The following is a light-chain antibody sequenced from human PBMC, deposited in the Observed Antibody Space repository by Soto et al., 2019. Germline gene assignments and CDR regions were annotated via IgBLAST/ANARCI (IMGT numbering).Light chain of an antibody. Sequence: QSALTQPASVSGSPGQSITISCTGTNSDVGSYNLVSWYQHHPGKAPKLLIYEVSKWPSGVSDRFSGSKSGNTASLTISGLQPEDEADYYCCSYAGSSTKLFGGGTQLTVL. V-gene: IGLV2-23*02. CDR1: NSDVGSYNL. J-gene: IGLJ7*01. CDR2: EVS. CDR3: CSYAGSSTKL.